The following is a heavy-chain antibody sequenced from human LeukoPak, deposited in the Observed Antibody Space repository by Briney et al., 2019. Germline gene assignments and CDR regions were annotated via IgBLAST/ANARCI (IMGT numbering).Heavy chain of an antibody. V-gene: IGHV4-34*01. J-gene: IGHJ4*02. D-gene: IGHD5-24*01. CDR1: GGSFSGYY. CDR3: ARERRDGYNYLRVRTYYFDY. Sequence: PSETLSLTCAVNGGSFSGYYWSWIRQPPGKGLEWIGEINHSGSTNYNPSLKSRVTISVDTSKNQFSLKLSSVTAADTAVYYCARERRDGYNYLRVRTYYFDYWGQGTLVTVSS. CDR2: INHSGST.